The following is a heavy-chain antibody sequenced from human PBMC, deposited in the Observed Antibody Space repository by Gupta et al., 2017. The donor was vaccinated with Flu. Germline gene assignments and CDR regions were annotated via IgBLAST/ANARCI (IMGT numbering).Heavy chain of an antibody. CDR3: ARTSSSTSTFYYYYMDV. D-gene: IGHD2-2*01. CDR2: INHSGST. Sequence: YYWSWIRQPPGKGLEWIGEINHSGSTNYNPSLKSRVTISVDTSKYQFSLKLSSVTAADTAVYYCARTSSSTSTFYYYYMDVWGKGTTVTVSS. V-gene: IGHV4-34*01. J-gene: IGHJ6*03. CDR1: YY.